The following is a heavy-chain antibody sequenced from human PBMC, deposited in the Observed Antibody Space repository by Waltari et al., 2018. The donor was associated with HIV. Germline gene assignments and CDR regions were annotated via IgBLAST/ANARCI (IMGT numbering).Heavy chain of an antibody. V-gene: IGHV3-23*01. J-gene: IGHJ4*02. D-gene: IGHD6-13*01. CDR2: IVGSGSGA. CDR3: AKLRPRYSSSWESGY. Sequence: EVQLLESGGGLVQPGGSLRLSCAASGFTFSSFGISWVRQAPGKGLEWVSAIVGSGSGAYYADSVKGRFTISRDNSKNTLHLQMNGLRVEDTAVYYCAKLRPRYSSSWESGYWGQGTLVTVSS. CDR1: GFTFSSFG.